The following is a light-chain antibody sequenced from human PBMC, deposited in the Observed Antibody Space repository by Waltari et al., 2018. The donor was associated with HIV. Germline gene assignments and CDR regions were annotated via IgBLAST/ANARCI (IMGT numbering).Light chain of an antibody. CDR1: QTISPN. V-gene: IGKV3-15*01. CDR3: LQYDEWPPVT. J-gene: IGKJ4*01. Sequence: EIVMTQSPAVLSVSPGEGAILSCRASQTISPNLAWYQQKPGLAPRRLIYDASLRATCVPTRFSGSGSGTEFTLTITSLQSEDFAVYYCLQYDEWPPVTFGGGTKVEI. CDR2: DAS.